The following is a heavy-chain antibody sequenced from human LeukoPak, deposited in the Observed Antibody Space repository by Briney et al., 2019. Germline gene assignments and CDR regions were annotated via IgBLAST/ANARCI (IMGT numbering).Heavy chain of an antibody. CDR2: INHSGST. D-gene: IGHD6-13*01. J-gene: IGHJ4*02. CDR1: GGSFSGYY. V-gene: IGHV4-34*01. Sequence: SETLSLTCAVYGGSFSGYYWSWIRQPPGKGLEWIGEINHSGSTNYNPSLKSRVTISVDTSKNQFSLKLSSVTAADTAVYYCARGFSSSWYGGWGQGTLVTVSS. CDR3: ARGFSSSWYGG.